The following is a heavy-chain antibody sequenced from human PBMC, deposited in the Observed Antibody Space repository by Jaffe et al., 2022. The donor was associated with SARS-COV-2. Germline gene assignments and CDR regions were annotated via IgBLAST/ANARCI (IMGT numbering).Heavy chain of an antibody. V-gene: IGHV4-34*01. CDR1: GGSFSGYY. Sequence: QVQLQQWGAGLLKPSETLSLTCAVYGGSFSGYYWSWIRQPPGKGLEWIGEINHSGSTNYNPSLKSRVTISVDTSKNQFSLKLSSVTAADTAVYYCSRGIAARRRNFDYWGQGTLVTVSS. J-gene: IGHJ4*02. CDR3: SRGIAARRRNFDY. D-gene: IGHD6-6*01. CDR2: INHSGST.